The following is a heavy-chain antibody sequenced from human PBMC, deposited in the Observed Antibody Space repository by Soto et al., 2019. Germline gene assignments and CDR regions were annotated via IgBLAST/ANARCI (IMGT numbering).Heavy chain of an antibody. CDR2: IIPIFGTA. V-gene: IGHV1-69*13. CDR3: ARATAMVASDYYYGMDV. D-gene: IGHD5-18*01. J-gene: IGHJ6*02. CDR1: GGTFSSYA. Sequence: SVKVSCKASGGTFSSYAISWVRQAPGQRLEKKREIIPIFGTANYAQKFQGRVTITADESTSTAYMELSSLRSEDTAVYFCARATAMVASDYYYGMDVWGQGTTVTVSS.